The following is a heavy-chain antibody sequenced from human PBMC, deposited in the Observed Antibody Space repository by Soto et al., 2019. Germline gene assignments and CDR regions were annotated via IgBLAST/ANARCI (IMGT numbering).Heavy chain of an antibody. CDR3: ASQQLGPSYYSGMDV. V-gene: IGHV1-69*05. D-gene: IGHD6-6*01. Sequence: QVQLVQSGAEVKKPGSSVKVSCKASGGTFSSYAISWVRQAPGQGLEWMGGIIPIFGTANYAQKFQGRVTXTXXXSXXTAYMELSSMRSEDTAVYYCASQQLGPSYYSGMDVWGQGTTVTVSS. J-gene: IGHJ6*02. CDR2: IIPIFGTA. CDR1: GGTFSSYA.